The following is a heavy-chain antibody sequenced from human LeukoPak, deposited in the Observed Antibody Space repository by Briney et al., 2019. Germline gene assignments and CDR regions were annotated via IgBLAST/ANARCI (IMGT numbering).Heavy chain of an antibody. CDR2: ISYDGSNK. D-gene: IGHD3-10*01. V-gene: IGHV3-30*18. CDR1: GFTFSSYG. CDR3: AKDQASYYYGSGTYFDY. Sequence: PGGSLRLSCAASGFTFSSYGMHWVRQAPGKGPEWVSVISYDGSNKYYADSVKGRFTISRDNSKNTLYLQMNSLRAEDTAVYYCAKDQASYYYGSGTYFDYWGREPWSPSPQ. J-gene: IGHJ4*02.